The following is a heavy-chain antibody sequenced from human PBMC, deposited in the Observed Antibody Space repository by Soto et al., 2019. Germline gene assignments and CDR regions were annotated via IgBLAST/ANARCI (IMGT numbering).Heavy chain of an antibody. CDR1: YGSISVSNVF. Sequence: QLQLQESGPGLVKPRETLSLTCTVSYGSISVSNVFWGWVRQPPGKGLEWIGNIDYSGTAYFNPSLGTRVTFPVDTSKNQFSLTLYSVTAADTAVYYCARTTGRHLDFWGQGILVTVSS. J-gene: IGHJ4*02. V-gene: IGHV4-39*01. D-gene: IGHD4-4*01. CDR3: ARTTGRHLDF. CDR2: IDYSGTA.